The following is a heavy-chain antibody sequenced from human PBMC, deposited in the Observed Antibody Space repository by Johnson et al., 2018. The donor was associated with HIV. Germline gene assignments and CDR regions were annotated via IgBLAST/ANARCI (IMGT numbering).Heavy chain of an antibody. CDR3: ARDLPSNYYDSSGYYPDAFDI. CDR2: ISSSGSTT. Sequence: VQLVESGGGVVQPGGSLRLSCVDSGFTFSSYWMSWVRQAPGMGLEWVSYISSSGSTTFYADSVTGRFTISRDNAKNSLHLQMNSLRAEDTAVYYCARDLPSNYYDSSGYYPDAFDIWGQGTMVTVSS. D-gene: IGHD3-22*01. CDR1: GFTFSSYW. J-gene: IGHJ3*02. V-gene: IGHV3-48*04.